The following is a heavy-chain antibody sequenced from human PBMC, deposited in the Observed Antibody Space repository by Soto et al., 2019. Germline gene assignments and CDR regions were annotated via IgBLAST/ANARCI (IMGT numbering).Heavy chain of an antibody. CDR3: ARECRGVYCKDRWAFDI. Sequence: SETLSLTCAVSGYSISSGYYWGWIRQPPGKGLEWIGSIYHSVSTYYNPSLKSRVTISVDTYKKQFSLKLSSVTASDAAVYYCARECRGVYCKDRWAFDISGQGT. V-gene: IGHV4-38-2*02. J-gene: IGHJ3*02. CDR2: IYHSVST. CDR1: GYSISSGYY. D-gene: IGHD2-15*01.